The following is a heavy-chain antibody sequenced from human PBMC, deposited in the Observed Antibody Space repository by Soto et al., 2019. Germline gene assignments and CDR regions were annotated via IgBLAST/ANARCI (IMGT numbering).Heavy chain of an antibody. Sequence: SETLSLTCTVSGGSISSSSYYWGWIRQPPGKGLEWIGSIYYSGSTYYNPSLKSRVTISVDTSKNQFSLKLSSVTAADTAVYYCARLHDFWSGFNSGSDYWGQGTLVTVSS. J-gene: IGHJ4*02. D-gene: IGHD3-3*01. V-gene: IGHV4-39*01. CDR1: GGSISSSSYY. CDR2: IYYSGST. CDR3: ARLHDFWSGFNSGSDY.